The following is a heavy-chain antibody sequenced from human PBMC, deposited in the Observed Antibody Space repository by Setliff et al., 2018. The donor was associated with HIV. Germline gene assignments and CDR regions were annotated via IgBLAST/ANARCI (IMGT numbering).Heavy chain of an antibody. Sequence: SETLSLTCTVSGGSIRSFYWSWIRQPAGKGLEWIGHIYTSGSTNYNPSLKSRVTMSVDTSKNQFSLKLSSVTAADTAVYYCARVVGYYDSSGYPNYYYYYMDVWGKGTTVTVSS. CDR2: IYTSGST. CDR3: ARVVGYYDSSGYPNYYYYYMDV. V-gene: IGHV4-4*07. CDR1: GGSIRSFY. D-gene: IGHD3-22*01. J-gene: IGHJ6*03.